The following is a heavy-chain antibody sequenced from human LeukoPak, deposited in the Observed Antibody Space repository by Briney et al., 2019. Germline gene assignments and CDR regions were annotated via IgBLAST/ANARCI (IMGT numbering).Heavy chain of an antibody. V-gene: IGHV3-30-3*01. Sequence: PGGSLRLSCAASGFTFSSYAMHWVRRARGKGLEWVAVISYDGSNKYYADSVKGRFTISRDNSKNTLYLQMNSLRAEDTAVYYCAKVPADGYNENNIWGQGTMVTVSS. J-gene: IGHJ3*02. CDR3: AKVPADGYNENNI. D-gene: IGHD5-24*01. CDR1: GFTFSSYA. CDR2: ISYDGSNK.